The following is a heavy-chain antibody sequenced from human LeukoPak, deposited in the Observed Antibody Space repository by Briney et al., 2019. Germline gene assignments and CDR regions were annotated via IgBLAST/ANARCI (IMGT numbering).Heavy chain of an antibody. J-gene: IGHJ4*02. V-gene: IGHV3-23*01. D-gene: IGHD3-22*01. CDR2: ISTSGGST. Sequence: GGSLRLSCAASGFTFSSYGMSWVRQAPGKGLEWVSAISTSGGSTYYADSVKGRFTISRDNSKNTLSLQMNSLRAEDTAVYYCARDYYDGIGYYYEDYWGQGTLVTVSS. CDR1: GFTFSSYG. CDR3: ARDYYDGIGYYYEDY.